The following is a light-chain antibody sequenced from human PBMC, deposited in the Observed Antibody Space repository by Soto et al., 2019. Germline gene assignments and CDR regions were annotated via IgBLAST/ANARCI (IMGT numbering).Light chain of an antibody. CDR1: QGISSW. CDR2: AAS. Sequence: DIQMTQSPSSVSASVGDRVTITCRASQGISSWLAWYQQKPGKAPKLLIYAASSLQSGVASRFSGSGSATDFTLTLSSRQPEDYYCQQANRFPFTFGPGTKVDIK. CDR3: QQANRFPFT. J-gene: IGKJ3*01. V-gene: IGKV1-12*01.